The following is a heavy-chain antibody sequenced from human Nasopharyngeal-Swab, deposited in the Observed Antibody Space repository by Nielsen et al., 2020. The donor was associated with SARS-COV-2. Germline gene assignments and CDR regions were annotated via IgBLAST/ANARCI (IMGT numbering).Heavy chain of an antibody. D-gene: IGHD3-22*01. Sequence: ASVKVSCKVSGYTPTELSMHWVRQAPGKGLEWMGGFDPEDGETIYAQKFQGRVTMTEDTSTGTAYMELSSLRSEDTAVYYCARSLPYYDSSGYPRNWGQGTLVTVSS. CDR2: FDPEDGET. V-gene: IGHV1-24*01. J-gene: IGHJ4*02. CDR3: ARSLPYYDSSGYPRN. CDR1: GYTPTELS.